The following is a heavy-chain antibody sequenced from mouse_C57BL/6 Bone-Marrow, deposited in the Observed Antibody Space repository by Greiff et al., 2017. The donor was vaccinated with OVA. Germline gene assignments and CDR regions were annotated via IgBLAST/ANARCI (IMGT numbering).Heavy chain of an antibody. CDR3: ERDSSGYPGFAY. D-gene: IGHD3-1*01. CDR1: GYSITSGYY. Sequence: EVKLQESGPGLVKPSQSLSLTCSVTGYSITSGYYWNWIRQFPGNKLEWMGYISYDGSNNYNPSLKNRISITRDTSKNQFFLKLNSVTIEDTATYYCERDSSGYPGFAYGGKGTLVTVSA. CDR2: ISYDGSN. V-gene: IGHV3-6*01. J-gene: IGHJ3*01.